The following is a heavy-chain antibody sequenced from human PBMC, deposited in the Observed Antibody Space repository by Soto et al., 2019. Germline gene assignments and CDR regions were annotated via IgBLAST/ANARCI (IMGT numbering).Heavy chain of an antibody. J-gene: IGHJ5*02. CDR2: IYFSGSA. D-gene: IGHD6-19*01. CDR1: GGSISGSSYF. V-gene: IGHV4-39*01. Sequence: QLQLQESGPGLVKPSETLSLTCTVSGGSISGSSYFWGWIRQPPGKGLEWIGSIYFSGSASYNPSPRSRLTLSVDTSPNQVSVKLSAVTAGDTAVYYGAGHAGESSGRRWFDPWGQGSLVTVSS. CDR3: AGHAGESSGRRWFDP.